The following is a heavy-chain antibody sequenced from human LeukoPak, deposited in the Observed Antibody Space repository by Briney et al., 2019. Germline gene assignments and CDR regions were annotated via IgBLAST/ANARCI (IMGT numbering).Heavy chain of an antibody. CDR3: ARGRGPRPGPFDY. Sequence: WASVKVSCKASGGTFSSYAISWVRQAPGQGLEWMGGIIPIFGTANYAQKFQGRVTTTTDESTSTAYMELSSLRSGDTAVYYCARGRGPRPGPFDYWGQGTLVTVSS. V-gene: IGHV1-69*05. D-gene: IGHD2-2*01. J-gene: IGHJ4*02. CDR1: GGTFSSYA. CDR2: IIPIFGTA.